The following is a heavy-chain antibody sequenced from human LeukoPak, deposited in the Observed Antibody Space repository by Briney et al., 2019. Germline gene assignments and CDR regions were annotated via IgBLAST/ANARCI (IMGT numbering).Heavy chain of an antibody. CDR1: GFTFSSYA. CDR3: AKDRRPAGYYYYYYMDV. CDR2: IQYDGSNE. V-gene: IGHV3-30*02. J-gene: IGHJ6*03. D-gene: IGHD6-13*01. Sequence: GGSLRLSCAASGFTFSSYAMHWVRQAPGKGLEWVAFIQYDGSNEYYADSVKGRFTISRDNSKNTLHLQMSSLRAEDTAVYYCAKDRRPAGYYYYYYMDVWGKGTTVTVSS.